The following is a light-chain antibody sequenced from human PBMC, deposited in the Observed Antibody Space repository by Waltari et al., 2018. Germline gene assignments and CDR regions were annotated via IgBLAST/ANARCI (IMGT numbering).Light chain of an antibody. Sequence: DIQMTQSPSTLSASVGDRVTITCRASQSIGGWLAWYQQKPGNAPNLLIFKASYLESGVSSRFSGSGSGTDFTLTISRLQPADFATYYCQQYESYPLTFGQGTKLEI. CDR1: QSIGGW. J-gene: IGKJ2*01. V-gene: IGKV1-5*03. CDR3: QQYESYPLT. CDR2: KAS.